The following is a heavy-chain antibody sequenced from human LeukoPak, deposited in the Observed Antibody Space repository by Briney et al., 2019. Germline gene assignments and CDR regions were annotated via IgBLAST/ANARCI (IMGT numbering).Heavy chain of an antibody. V-gene: IGHV3-21*01. CDR2: ISSSSSYI. CDR3: AREVKGERPILYYFDY. J-gene: IGHJ4*02. CDR1: GFTFSSYS. D-gene: IGHD3-16*01. Sequence: GGSLRLSCAASGFTFSSYSMNWVRQAPGQGLEWVSSISSSSSYIYYADSVKGRFTISGDNAKNSLYLQMNSLRAEDTAVYYCAREVKGERPILYYFDYWGQGTLVTVSS.